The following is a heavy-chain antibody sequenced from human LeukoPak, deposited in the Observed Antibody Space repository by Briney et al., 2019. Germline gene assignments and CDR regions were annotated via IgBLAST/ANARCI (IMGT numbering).Heavy chain of an antibody. Sequence: SETLSLTYTVSGYSISSGYYWGWIRQPPGKGLKWIGSIYHSGSTYYNPFLKTRVTISVDTSKNQFSLKLSSVTAADTAVYYCARYGSERCSGGSCNGDYWGQGTLVTVSS. J-gene: IGHJ4*02. CDR3: ARYGSERCSGGSCNGDY. D-gene: IGHD2-15*01. CDR2: IYHSGST. V-gene: IGHV4-38-2*02. CDR1: GYSISSGYY.